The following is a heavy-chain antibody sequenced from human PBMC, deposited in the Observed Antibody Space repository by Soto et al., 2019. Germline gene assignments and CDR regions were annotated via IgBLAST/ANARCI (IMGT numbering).Heavy chain of an antibody. V-gene: IGHV5-51*01. D-gene: IGHD3-3*01. CDR1: GYSFTSYW. Sequence: GESLKISCKGSGYSFTSYWIGWVRQIPGKGLEWMGIIYPGDSDTRYSSSFQGQVTISADKSISTAYLQWSSLKASDTAMYYCARFSSDYDVYYYYGMDVWGQGTTVTVSS. J-gene: IGHJ6*02. CDR3: ARFSSDYDVYYYYGMDV. CDR2: IYPGDSDT.